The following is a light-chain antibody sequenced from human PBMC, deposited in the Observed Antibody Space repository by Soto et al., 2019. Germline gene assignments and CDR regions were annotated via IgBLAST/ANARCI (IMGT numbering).Light chain of an antibody. Sequence: NSNLAWYQQKAGQAPRLLIYGTSTRATGIPARFSGSGSGTDFTLTISSLEPADFAVYYCQQYGSSPWTFGQGTKVDNK. CDR1: NSN. J-gene: IGKJ1*01. CDR2: GTS. CDR3: QQYGSSPWT. V-gene: IGKV3-20*01.